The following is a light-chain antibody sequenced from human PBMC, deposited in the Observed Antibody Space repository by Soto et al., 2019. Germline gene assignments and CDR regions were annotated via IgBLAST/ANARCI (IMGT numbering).Light chain of an antibody. V-gene: IGKV1-13*02. CDR2: KAS. Sequence: IQMTQSPSSLSASVGDRVTITCRASQSIVTYLNWYLQKPGKAPKLLIYKASRLESGVPSRFSGSGSGTDFTLTISSLQPEDFATYFCQQLNSYPITFGQGTRLEI. CDR3: QQLNSYPIT. CDR1: QSIVTY. J-gene: IGKJ5*01.